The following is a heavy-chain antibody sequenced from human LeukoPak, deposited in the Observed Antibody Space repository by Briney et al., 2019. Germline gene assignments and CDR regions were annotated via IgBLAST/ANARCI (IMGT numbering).Heavy chain of an antibody. D-gene: IGHD1-26*01. CDR2: ISGSGGST. CDR3: AKDRAGVGATLN. J-gene: IGHJ4*02. V-gene: IGHV3-23*01. CDR1: GFTFDDYA. Sequence: GGSLRLSCAASGFTFDDYAMHWVRQAPGKGLEWVSAISGSGGSTYYADSVKGRFTISRDNSKNTLYLQMNSLRAEDTAVYYCAKDRAGVGATLNWGQGTLVTVSS.